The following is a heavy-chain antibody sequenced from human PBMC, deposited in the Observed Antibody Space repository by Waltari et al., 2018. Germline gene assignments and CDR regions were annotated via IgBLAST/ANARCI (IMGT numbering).Heavy chain of an antibody. Sequence: EAQLVESGGGLVQPGGSLRLSCAASGFAFSSFEMNWVRQGPGKGLEWISYISASGSAAFYAGSVEGRFTTSRDNAKTSLFLQMNSLRVDDTAVYYCARRGDLWGQGTLVTVSS. D-gene: IGHD3-10*01. CDR3: ARRGDL. V-gene: IGHV3-48*03. CDR2: ISASGSAA. J-gene: IGHJ5*02. CDR1: GFAFSSFE.